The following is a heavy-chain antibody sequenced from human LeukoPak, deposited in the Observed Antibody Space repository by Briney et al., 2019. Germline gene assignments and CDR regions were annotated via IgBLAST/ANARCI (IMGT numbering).Heavy chain of an antibody. CDR1: GGSISSSSYY. CDR2: IYYSGST. J-gene: IGHJ4*02. V-gene: IGHV4-39*01. Sequence: SETRSLTCTVSGGSISSSSYYWGWIRQPPGKGLEWIGSIYYSGSTYYNPSLKSRVTISVDTSKNQFSLKLSSVTAADTAVYYCARHKGRGYCSSTSCYMEFDYWGQGTLVTVSS. CDR3: ARHKGRGYCSSTSCYMEFDY. D-gene: IGHD2-2*02.